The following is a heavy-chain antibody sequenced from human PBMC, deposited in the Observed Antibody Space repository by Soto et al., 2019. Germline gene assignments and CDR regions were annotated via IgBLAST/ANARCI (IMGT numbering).Heavy chain of an antibody. CDR3: ARGYCSSTSCYNWFDP. Sequence: GGSLRLSCAASGFTVSSNYMSWVRQAPGKGLEWVSVIYSGGSTYYADSVKGRFTLSRDNSKNTLYLQMNSLRAEDAAVYYCARGYCSSTSCYNWFDPWGQGTLVTVSS. J-gene: IGHJ5*02. CDR2: IYSGGST. V-gene: IGHV3-53*05. CDR1: GFTVSSNY. D-gene: IGHD2-2*01.